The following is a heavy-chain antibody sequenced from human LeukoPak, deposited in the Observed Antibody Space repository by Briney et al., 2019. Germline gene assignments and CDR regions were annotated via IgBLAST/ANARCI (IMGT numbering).Heavy chain of an antibody. Sequence: ASVKVSCKASGYTFTAYYMHWLRQAPGQGLEWMGWINPNSGNTNYAQKFQGRVTMTRDTSISTAYMELSRLRSDDTAVYYCARPNSVGPTVYFDYWGQGTLVTVSS. CDR2: INPNSGNT. CDR1: GYTFTAYY. CDR3: ARPNSVGPTVYFDY. D-gene: IGHD1-26*01. V-gene: IGHV1-2*02. J-gene: IGHJ4*02.